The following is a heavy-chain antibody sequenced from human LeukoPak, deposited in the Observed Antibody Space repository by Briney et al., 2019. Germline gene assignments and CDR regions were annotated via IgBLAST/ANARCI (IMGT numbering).Heavy chain of an antibody. CDR2: ISPYNGNT. D-gene: IGHD5-24*01. V-gene: IGHV1-18*01. CDR1: GYTFTSYG. CDR3: ARSSARWLPLIDAFDI. J-gene: IGHJ3*02. Sequence: GASVKVSCKASGYTFTSYGISWVRQAPGQGLEWMGWISPYNGNTNYAQKLQGRVTMTTDTSTSTAYMELRGLRSDDTAVYYCARSSARWLPLIDAFDIWGQGTMVTVSS.